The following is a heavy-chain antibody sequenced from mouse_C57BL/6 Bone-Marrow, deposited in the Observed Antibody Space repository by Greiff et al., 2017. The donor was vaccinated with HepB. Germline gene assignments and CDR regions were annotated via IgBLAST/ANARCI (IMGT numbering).Heavy chain of an antibody. D-gene: IGHD1-1*01. Sequence: QVQLQQSGAELARPGASVKLSCKASGYTFTSYGISWVKQRTGQGLEWIGEIYPRSGNTYYNEKFKGKATLTADKSSRTAYMELRSLTSEDYAFYFCALSSSYAMDYWGQGTSVTVSS. J-gene: IGHJ4*01. CDR2: IYPRSGNT. CDR3: ALSSSYAMDY. V-gene: IGHV1-81*01. CDR1: GYTFTSYG.